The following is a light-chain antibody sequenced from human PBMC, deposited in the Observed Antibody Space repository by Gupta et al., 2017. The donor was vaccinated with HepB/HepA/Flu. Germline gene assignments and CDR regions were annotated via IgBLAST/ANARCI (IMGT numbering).Light chain of an antibody. V-gene: IGLV1-36*01. J-gene: IGLJ3*02. CDR3: AALDDSLNGLV. Sequence: QSVVTQPPSVSEAPRQRVTISCSGSWSNIGDNTVNWYQQLPGKDPKLLIYYDDLLPSGVSDRFSGSKSGTSASLTISGLQSEDEADYYCAALDDSLNGLVFGGGTKLTVL. CDR2: YDD. CDR1: WSNIGDNT.